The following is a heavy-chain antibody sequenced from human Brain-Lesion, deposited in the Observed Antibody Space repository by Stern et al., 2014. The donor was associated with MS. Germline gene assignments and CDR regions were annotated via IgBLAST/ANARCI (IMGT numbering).Heavy chain of an antibody. J-gene: IGHJ4*02. V-gene: IGHV3-53*01. CDR3: ARKTDTTMGGDY. CDR1: GFSVSTHF. Sequence: EVQLVESGGGLIQPGGSLRLSCAASGFSVSTHFMTWVRQAPGKGLEWVSLIYSNGDKQYADSVKGRFTISRDSSKNTLYLQMNSLRAEDTAVYYCARKTDTTMGGDYWGPGALVTVSS. CDR2: IYSNGDK. D-gene: IGHD5-18*01.